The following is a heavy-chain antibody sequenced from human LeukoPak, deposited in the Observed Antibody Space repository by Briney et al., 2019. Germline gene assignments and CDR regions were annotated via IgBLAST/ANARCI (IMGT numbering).Heavy chain of an antibody. V-gene: IGHV1-2*02. Sequence: ASVKVSCKASGYTFTGSYMHWVRQAPGQGLEWMGWINPNSGGTNYAQKFQGRVTMTRDTSISTAYMELSRLRSDDTAVYYCARDYPPLARHDWDVGLYGMDVWGQGTTVTVSS. D-gene: IGHD3-9*01. CDR2: INPNSGGT. CDR3: ARDYPPLARHDWDVGLYGMDV. CDR1: GYTFTGSY. J-gene: IGHJ6*02.